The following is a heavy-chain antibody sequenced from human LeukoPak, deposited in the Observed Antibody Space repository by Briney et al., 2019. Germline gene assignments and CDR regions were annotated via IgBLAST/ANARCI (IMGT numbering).Heavy chain of an antibody. CDR2: ICYDGSNK. V-gene: IGHV3-33*01. CDR3: ACSLVGATTADAFDI. Sequence: GGSLRLSCAASGFTFSSYGMHGVRQAPGKGLEWVAVICYDGSNKYYADSVKGRFTIYRDNSKNTLYLQMNSLRAEDTAAYYYACSLVGATTADAFDIWGQGTMVTVSS. J-gene: IGHJ3*02. CDR1: GFTFSSYG. D-gene: IGHD1-26*01.